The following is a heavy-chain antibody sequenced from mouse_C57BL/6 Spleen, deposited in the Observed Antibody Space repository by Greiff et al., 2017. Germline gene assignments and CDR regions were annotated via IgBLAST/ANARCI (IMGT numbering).Heavy chain of an antibody. V-gene: IGHV5-6*01. CDR1: GFTFSSYG. Sequence: EVQLVESGGDLVKPGGSLKLSCAASGFTFSSYGMSWVRQTPDKRLEWVATISSGGSYTYYPDSVKGRFTISRDNAKNTLYLQMSSLKSEDTAMYYCASYYSSYRAMDYWGQGTSVTVSS. J-gene: IGHJ4*01. CDR2: ISSGGSYT. CDR3: ASYYSSYRAMDY. D-gene: IGHD2-5*01.